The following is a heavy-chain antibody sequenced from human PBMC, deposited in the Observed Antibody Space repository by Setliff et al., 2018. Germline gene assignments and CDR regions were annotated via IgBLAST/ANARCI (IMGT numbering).Heavy chain of an antibody. CDR3: ARGYAARVGFGNWFDP. Sequence: SETLSLTCTVSGGSISTTNYFWGWIRQPPGGGLGWIGILYYTGATYYNPSLKSRVTISVDTPNNQFSLKLSSVTAADTAVFYCARGYAARVGFGNWFDPWGQGTLVTAPQ. CDR1: GGSISTTNYF. V-gene: IGHV4-39*07. D-gene: IGHD6-6*01. J-gene: IGHJ5*02. CDR2: LYYTGAT.